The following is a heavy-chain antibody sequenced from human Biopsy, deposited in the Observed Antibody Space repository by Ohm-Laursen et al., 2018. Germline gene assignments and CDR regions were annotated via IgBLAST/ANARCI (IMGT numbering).Heavy chain of an antibody. CDR2: IYDNGDT. J-gene: IGHJ5*02. V-gene: IGHV4-31*01. CDR1: GGSINSGGHF. Sequence: TLSLTCSVSGGSINSGGHFWGWVRQSPGKGLEWIGYIYDNGDTYYNPSLMSLVSISADTSKKQFSLKLNSVTAADTAVYYCARGDYFDSNGYFWFDPWGQGTLVTVSS. D-gene: IGHD3-22*01. CDR3: ARGDYFDSNGYFWFDP.